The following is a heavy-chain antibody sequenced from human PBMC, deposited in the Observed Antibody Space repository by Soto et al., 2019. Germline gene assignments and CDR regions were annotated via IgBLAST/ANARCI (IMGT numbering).Heavy chain of an antibody. CDR1: GGSISSYY. Sequence: SETLSLTCTVSGGSISSYYWSWIRQPPGKGLEWIGYIYYSGSTNYNPSLKSRVTISVDTSKNQFSLKLSSVTAADTAVYYCARLGYCSGGSCYTRYMDVWGKGTTVTVSS. CDR2: IYYSGST. J-gene: IGHJ6*03. D-gene: IGHD2-15*01. CDR3: ARLGYCSGGSCYTRYMDV. V-gene: IGHV4-59*08.